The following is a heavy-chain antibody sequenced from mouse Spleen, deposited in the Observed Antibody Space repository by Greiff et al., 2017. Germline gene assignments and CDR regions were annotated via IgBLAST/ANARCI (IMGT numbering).Heavy chain of an antibody. V-gene: IGHV5-17*03. CDR3: ARHESNDWYFDV. D-gene: IGHD2-5*01. J-gene: IGHJ1*01. CDR2: ISSGSSTI. CDR1: GFPFSDYG. Sequence: EVKLVESGGGLVKPGGSLKLSCAASGFPFSDYGMHWVRQAPEKGLEWVAYISSGSSTIYSPDSVKGRFTISRDNARNTLYLQMSSLRSEDTAMYYCARHESNDWYFDVWGAGTTVTVSS.